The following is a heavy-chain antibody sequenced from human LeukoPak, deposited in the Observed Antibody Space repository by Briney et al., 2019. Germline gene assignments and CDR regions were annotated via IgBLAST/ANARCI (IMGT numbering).Heavy chain of an antibody. V-gene: IGHV4-61*02. CDR3: ARYCGGDCYSYYFDY. CDR1: GGSISSGSYY. Sequence: SETLSLTCTVSGGSISSGSYYWSWIRQPAGKGLEWIGRIYTSGSTNYNPSLKSRVTVSVDTSKNQFSLKLSSVTAADTAVYYCARYCGGDCYSYYFDYWGQGTLVTVSP. D-gene: IGHD2-21*02. CDR2: IYTSGST. J-gene: IGHJ4*02.